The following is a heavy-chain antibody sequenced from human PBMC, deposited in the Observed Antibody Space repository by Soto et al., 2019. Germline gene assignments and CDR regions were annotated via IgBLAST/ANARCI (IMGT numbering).Heavy chain of an antibody. CDR3: AKLSCTSSTCYFPGWFDP. V-gene: IGHV4-31*03. D-gene: IGHD2-2*01. CDR2: VYYSGSS. CDR1: GDSIIGGASF. Sequence: PSRTLSLTCTVFGDSIIGGASFFIGIRQPPWRGLELIANVYYSGSSYYNPSLKSRLTISVDTTKNQFSLQLKSMTAADTAVYYCAKLSCTSSTCYFPGWFDPWGQGTLVTVS. J-gene: IGHJ5*02.